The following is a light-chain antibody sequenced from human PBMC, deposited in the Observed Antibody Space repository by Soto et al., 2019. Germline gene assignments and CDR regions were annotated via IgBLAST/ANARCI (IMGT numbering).Light chain of an antibody. CDR2: SNN. J-gene: IGLJ2*01. CDR1: SSNIGSNI. Sequence: QAVVTQPPSASGTPGQRVTISCSGSSSNIGSNIVNWYQQFPGTAPKLLIYSNNQRPSGVPDRFSDSKSGTSASLAISGLQSEDEADYYCAAWDDSLNAVIFGGGTKLTVL. CDR3: AAWDDSLNAVI. V-gene: IGLV1-44*01.